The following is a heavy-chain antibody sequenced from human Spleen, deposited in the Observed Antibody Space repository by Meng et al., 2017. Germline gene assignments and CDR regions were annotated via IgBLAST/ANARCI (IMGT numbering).Heavy chain of an antibody. V-gene: IGHV4-34*01. CDR2: INHSGST. D-gene: IGHD4-11*01. CDR1: GGSFSDYY. Sequence: VRLQHWGAGLLKTSETLSPTCVVSGGSFSDYYWIWIRQPPGKGLELIGEINHSGSTNYNPSLESRATISVDTSQNNLSLKLSSVTAADSAVYYCARGPTTMAHDFDYWGQGTLVTGSS. CDR3: ARGPTTMAHDFDY. J-gene: IGHJ4*02.